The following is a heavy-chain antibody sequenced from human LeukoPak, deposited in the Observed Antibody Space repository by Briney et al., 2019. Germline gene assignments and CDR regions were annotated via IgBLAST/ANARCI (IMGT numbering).Heavy chain of an antibody. J-gene: IGHJ6*02. Sequence: SETLSLTCTVSGGSISSTTYYWGWIRQPPGTGLEWIGSIYYSGSTYYNPSLKSRVTISVDTSKNQFSLKLSSVTAADTAVYYCARVPLYCTNGVCYYYYGMDVWGQGTTVTVSS. D-gene: IGHD2-8*01. V-gene: IGHV4-39*07. CDR2: IYYSGST. CDR1: GGSISSTTYY. CDR3: ARVPLYCTNGVCYYYYGMDV.